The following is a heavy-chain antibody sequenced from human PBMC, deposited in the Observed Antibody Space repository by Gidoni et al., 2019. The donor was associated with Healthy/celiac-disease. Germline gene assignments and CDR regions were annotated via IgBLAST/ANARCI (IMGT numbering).Heavy chain of an antibody. CDR2: IWYDGSNK. Sequence: QVQLVESGGGVVQPGRSLRLSCAAFGFTFSSYGMHWVRQAPGKGLEWVAVIWYDGSNKYYADSVKGRFTISRDNSKNTLYLQMNSLRAEDTAVYYCARDIQGRDRLHLAATYYYGMDVWGQGTTVTVSS. CDR1: GFTFSSYG. V-gene: IGHV3-33*01. J-gene: IGHJ6*02. D-gene: IGHD6-25*01. CDR3: ARDIQGRDRLHLAATYYYGMDV.